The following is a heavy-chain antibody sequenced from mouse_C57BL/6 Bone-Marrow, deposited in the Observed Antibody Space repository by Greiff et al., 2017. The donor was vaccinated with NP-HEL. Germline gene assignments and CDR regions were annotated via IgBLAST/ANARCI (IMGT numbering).Heavy chain of an antibody. CDR1: GYTFTSYW. CDR3: ASLVPWYFDV. V-gene: IGHV1-69*01. D-gene: IGHD2-10*02. J-gene: IGHJ1*03. CDR2: IDPSDSYT. Sequence: QVQLQQSGAELVMPGASVKLSCKASGYTFTSYWMHWVKQRPGQGLEWIGEIDPSDSYTNYNQKFKGKSTLTVDKSSSTAYMQLSSLTSEDSAVYYCASLVPWYFDVWGTGTTVTVSS.